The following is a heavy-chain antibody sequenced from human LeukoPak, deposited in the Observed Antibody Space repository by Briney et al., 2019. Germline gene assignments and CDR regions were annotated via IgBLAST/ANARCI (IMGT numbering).Heavy chain of an antibody. CDR2: IYHSGST. J-gene: IGHJ4*02. CDR3: ASDYDSSGYRYFDY. V-gene: IGHV4-38-2*02. D-gene: IGHD3-22*01. CDR1: GYSISSGYY. Sequence: SETLSLTCTVSGYSISSGYYWGWIRQPPGKGLEWIGSIYHSGSTYYNPSLKSRVTISVDTSKNQFSLKLSSVTAADTAVYYCASDYDSSGYRYFDYWGQGTLVTVSS.